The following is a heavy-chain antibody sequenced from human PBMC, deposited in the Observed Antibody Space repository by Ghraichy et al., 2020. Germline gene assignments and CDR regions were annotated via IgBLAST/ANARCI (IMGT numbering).Heavy chain of an antibody. CDR2: INHSGST. Sequence: SETLSLTCAVYGGSFSGYYWSWIRQPPGKGLEWIGEINHSGSTNYNPSLKSRVTISVDTSKNQFSLKLSSVTAADTAVYYCARHSYYYDSSGYYPFDYWGQGTLVTVSS. CDR1: GGSFSGYY. CDR3: ARHSYYYDSSGYYPFDY. J-gene: IGHJ4*02. D-gene: IGHD3-22*01. V-gene: IGHV4-34*01.